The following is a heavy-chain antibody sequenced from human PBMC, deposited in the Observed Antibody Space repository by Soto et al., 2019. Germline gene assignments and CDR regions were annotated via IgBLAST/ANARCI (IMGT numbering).Heavy chain of an antibody. J-gene: IGHJ4*02. CDR3: AREYANSPEAFDF. CDR1: GGSVNSDSHN. CDR2: IYYTGST. V-gene: IGHV4-61*01. Sequence: SETLSLPCTVSGGSVNSDSHNWSWIRQPPGKGLEWIGYIYYTGSTNYKPSLKSRVTISLDTSRNQFSLKLSSVTAADTAVFYCAREYANSPEAFDFWGQGAQVTVSS. D-gene: IGHD2-2*01.